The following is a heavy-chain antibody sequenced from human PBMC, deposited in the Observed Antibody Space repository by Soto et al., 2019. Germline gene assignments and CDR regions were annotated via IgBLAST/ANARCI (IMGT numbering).Heavy chain of an antibody. CDR2: IIPIFGTA. CDR3: ARDVVYYESSGYYFDY. V-gene: IGHV1-69*13. J-gene: IGHJ4*02. D-gene: IGHD3-22*01. CDR1: GGTFSSYA. Sequence: SVKVSCKASGGTFSSYAISWVRQAPGQGLEWMGGIIPIFGTANYAQKFQGRVTITADESTSTAYMELSSLRSEDTAVYYCARDVVYYESSGYYFDYWGQGTLVTVS.